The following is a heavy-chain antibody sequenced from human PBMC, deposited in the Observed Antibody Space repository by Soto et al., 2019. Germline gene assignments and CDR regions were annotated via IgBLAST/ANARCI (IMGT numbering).Heavy chain of an antibody. Sequence: GASVKVSCKASGYSFINYGISWVRQAPGQGLEWMGWISVYNGNTNYAQKLQGRVTMTTDTSTSTAYMELRSPRSDDTAVYYCVRDLDGSGSYYTDYWGLGTLVTVSS. V-gene: IGHV1-18*01. D-gene: IGHD3-10*01. CDR2: ISVYNGNT. CDR1: GYSFINYG. J-gene: IGHJ4*02. CDR3: VRDLDGSGSYYTDY.